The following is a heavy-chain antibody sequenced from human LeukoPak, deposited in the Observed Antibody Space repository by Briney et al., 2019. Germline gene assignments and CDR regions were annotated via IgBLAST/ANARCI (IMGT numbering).Heavy chain of an antibody. V-gene: IGHV3-30*03. CDR2: ISYDESNK. Sequence: GRSLRLSCAASGFTFSSSAMHWVRQAPGKGLEWVAVISYDESNKYYADSVKGRFTISRDNSKNTLYLQMNSLRAEDTAVYYCARSSRSSGSPYYYYGMDVWGQGTTVTVSS. D-gene: IGHD6-19*01. CDR1: GFTFSSSA. J-gene: IGHJ6*02. CDR3: ARSSRSSGSPYYYYGMDV.